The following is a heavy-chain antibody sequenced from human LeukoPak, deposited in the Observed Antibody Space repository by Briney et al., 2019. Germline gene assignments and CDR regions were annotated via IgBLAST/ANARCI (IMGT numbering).Heavy chain of an antibody. V-gene: IGHV1-2*02. CDR2: INPNSGGT. J-gene: IGHJ5*02. Sequence: ASVKVSCKASGYTFTGYYMHWVRQAPGQGLEWMGWINPNSGGTNYAQKFQGRVTMTRNTSISTAYMELSRLRSDDTAVYYCASESASYCSSTSCYFRGWFDPWGQGTLVTVSS. CDR3: ASESASYCSSTSCYFRGWFDP. D-gene: IGHD2-2*01. CDR1: GYTFTGYY.